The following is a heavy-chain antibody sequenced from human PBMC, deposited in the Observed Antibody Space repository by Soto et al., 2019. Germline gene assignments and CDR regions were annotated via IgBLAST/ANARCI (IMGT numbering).Heavy chain of an antibody. J-gene: IGHJ4*02. V-gene: IGHV4-59*01. CDR1: GGSISNYY. Sequence: QVQLQESGPGLVKPSETLSLTCTVSGGSISNYYWNWIRQTPGKGLEWIGYIDYSGNTNYNPSLKRRFTISVDTSKTPVSLNVSSVTAADSAVYYCRGARPSLQEFDYWGQGTLVTVSS. CDR2: IDYSGNT. D-gene: IGHD4-4*01. CDR3: RGARPSLQEFDY.